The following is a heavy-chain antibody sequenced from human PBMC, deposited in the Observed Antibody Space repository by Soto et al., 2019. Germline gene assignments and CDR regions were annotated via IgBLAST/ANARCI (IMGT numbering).Heavy chain of an antibody. Sequence: GGSLRLSCTTSGFTFGDYAMSWFRQAPGKGLEWEGFIRSKGYGGTTQYAASVKGRFTISRDDSESIAYLQMDSLKTEDTALYYCARVGSASLMVVVIADHWGQGTQVTVSS. CDR1: GFTFGDYA. CDR3: ARVGSASLMVVVIADH. V-gene: IGHV3-49*03. CDR2: IRSKGYGGTT. D-gene: IGHD3-22*01. J-gene: IGHJ4*02.